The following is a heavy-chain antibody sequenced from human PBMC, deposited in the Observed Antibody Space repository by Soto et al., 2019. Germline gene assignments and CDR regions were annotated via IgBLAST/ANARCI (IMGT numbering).Heavy chain of an antibody. CDR3: TRGTPPAATVRFDP. CDR2: VYSSGSA. J-gene: IGHJ5*02. D-gene: IGHD2-2*01. V-gene: IGHV4-59*01. CDR1: GSSLTNYY. Sequence: QVQLQESGPGLVKPSETLSLTCSVSGSSLTNYYWNWVRQPPGKGLEWIGYVYSSGSANYNPSLKSRVTMSVDTSRNLFSLNLRSVTAADTAVYYCTRGTPPAATVRFDPWGQGTLVTVSS.